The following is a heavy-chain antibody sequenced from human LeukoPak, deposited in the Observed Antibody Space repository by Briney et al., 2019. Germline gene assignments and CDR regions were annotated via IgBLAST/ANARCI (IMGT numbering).Heavy chain of an antibody. J-gene: IGHJ4*02. V-gene: IGHV4-34*01. CDR3: ARRPDDY. D-gene: IGHD1-14*01. CDR2: INHSGST. CDR1: GGSFSGYY. Sequence: PSETLSLTCAVYGGSFSGYYWSWIRQPPGKGLEWIGEINHSGSTYYNPSLKSRVTISVDTSKNQFSLKLSSVTAADTAVYYCARRPDDYWGQGTLVAVSS.